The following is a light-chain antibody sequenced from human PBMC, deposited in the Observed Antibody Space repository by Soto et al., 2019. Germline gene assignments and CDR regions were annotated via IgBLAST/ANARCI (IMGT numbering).Light chain of an antibody. Sequence: QSVLTQPRSVSGSPGQSVTISCTGTSRDVGGYNYVSWYQQHPGKAPKLMIYDVSKRPSGVPDRFSGFKSDDTASLTISGLQAEDEADYYCCSYAGTYTVVFGGGTQLTVL. J-gene: IGLJ2*01. CDR3: CSYAGTYTVV. V-gene: IGLV2-11*01. CDR2: DVS. CDR1: SRDVGGYNY.